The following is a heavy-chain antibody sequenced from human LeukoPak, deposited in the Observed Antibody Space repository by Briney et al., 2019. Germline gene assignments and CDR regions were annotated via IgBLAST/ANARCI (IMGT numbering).Heavy chain of an antibody. CDR3: ARDHFAIAAAGTFDY. Sequence: KPGGSLRLSCAASGFTFSSYSMNWVRQAPGKGLEWASSISSSSSYIYYADSVKGRFTISRDNAKNSLYLQMNSLRAEDTAVYYCARDHFAIAAAGTFDYWGQGTLVTVSS. D-gene: IGHD6-13*01. CDR1: GFTFSSYS. V-gene: IGHV3-21*01. J-gene: IGHJ4*02. CDR2: ISSSSSYI.